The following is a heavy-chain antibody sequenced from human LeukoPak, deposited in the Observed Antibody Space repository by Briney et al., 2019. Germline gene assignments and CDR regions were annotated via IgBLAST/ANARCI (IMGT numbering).Heavy chain of an antibody. J-gene: IGHJ6*02. CDR1: GGSFSGYY. CDR2: INHSGST. D-gene: IGHD6-13*01. Sequence: SETLSLTCAVYGGSFSGYYWSWIRQPPGKGLEWIGEINHSGSTNYNPSLKSRVTISVDTSKNQFSLKLSSVTAADTAVYYCARDSSSEGYGMDVWGQGTTVRLL. CDR3: ARDSSSEGYGMDV. V-gene: IGHV4-34*01.